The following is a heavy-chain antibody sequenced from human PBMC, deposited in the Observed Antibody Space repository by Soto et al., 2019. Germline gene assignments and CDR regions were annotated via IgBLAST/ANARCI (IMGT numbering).Heavy chain of an antibody. CDR2: IKQDGSEK. V-gene: IGHV3-7*03. CDR1: GFTFSSYW. CDR3: ARCPHFQYRCRFDY. Sequence: GSLRRSCAASGFTFSSYWMSWVRQAPGKGLEWVANIKQDGSEKYYVDSVKGRFTISRDNAKNSLYLQMNSMRAEDTAVYNCARCPHFQYRCRFDYWGQGPLVTVSS. J-gene: IGHJ4*02. D-gene: IGHD3-3*02.